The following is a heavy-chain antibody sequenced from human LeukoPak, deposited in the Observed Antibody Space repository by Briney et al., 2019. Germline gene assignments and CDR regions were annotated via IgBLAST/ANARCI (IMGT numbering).Heavy chain of an antibody. J-gene: IGHJ6*02. CDR3: AKGRGWFYGMDV. D-gene: IGHD2-15*01. Sequence: QPGGSLRLSCAASGFTFNSYAMNWVRQAPGEGLEWVSGLSGSGGSTYYADSVQGRFTISRDNSKNTLYLQMNSLRAEDTAVYYCAKGRGWFYGMDVWGQGTTVTVSS. CDR1: GFTFNSYA. CDR2: LSGSGGST. V-gene: IGHV3-23*01.